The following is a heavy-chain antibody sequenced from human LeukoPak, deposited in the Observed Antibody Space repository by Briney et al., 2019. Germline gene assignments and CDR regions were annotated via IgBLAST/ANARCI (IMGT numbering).Heavy chain of an antibody. V-gene: IGHV3-74*01. Sequence: GGSLRLSCAASGFTFSSYWMHWVRQAPGKGLVWVSRINSDGSSTSYADSVKGRFTISRDNSENTLYLQMNSLRAEDTAVYYCARDAHGYNYAPNWGQGTLVTVSS. D-gene: IGHD5-18*01. CDR3: ARDAHGYNYAPN. J-gene: IGHJ4*02. CDR2: INSDGSST. CDR1: GFTFSSYW.